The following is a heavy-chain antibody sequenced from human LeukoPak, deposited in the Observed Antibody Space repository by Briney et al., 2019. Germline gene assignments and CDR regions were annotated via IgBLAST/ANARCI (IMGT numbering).Heavy chain of an antibody. CDR3: AWENYDILTGYYVVL. V-gene: IGHV4-34*01. CDR1: GGSFSGYY. Sequence: SETLSLNCAVYGGSFSGYYWSWILQPPGKGLEGIWEINHSGSTNYNPSLKSRVTISVDTSKNQFSLKLSPVHAADTAVYSCAWENYDILTGYYVVLWGQGTLVTVSS. CDR2: INHSGST. D-gene: IGHD3-9*01. J-gene: IGHJ4*02.